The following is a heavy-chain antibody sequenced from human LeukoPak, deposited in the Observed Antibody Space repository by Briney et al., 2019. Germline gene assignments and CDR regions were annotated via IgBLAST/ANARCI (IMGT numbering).Heavy chain of an antibody. J-gene: IGHJ4*02. D-gene: IGHD3-22*01. CDR2: ITSGGSVR. V-gene: IGHV3-48*01. CDR1: GFTFSSYS. CDR3: ARHRGPSLHSSGYFDY. Sequence: PGGSLRLSCAASGFTFSSYSMNWVRQAPGKGLEWVSYITSGGSVRYHADSVGGRFTISSDNAKNRLYLQMNSLRTEDTAVYDCARHRGPSLHSSGYFDYWGQGTLVTVSS.